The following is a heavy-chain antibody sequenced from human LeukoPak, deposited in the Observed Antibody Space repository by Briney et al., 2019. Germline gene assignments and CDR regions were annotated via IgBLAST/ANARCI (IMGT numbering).Heavy chain of an antibody. D-gene: IGHD6-6*01. CDR3: AKHMQLGPLDY. CDR2: ISGSGGTT. Sequence: GRSLRLSCAASGFLFGSFAMSWVRQAPGKGLEWVSTISGSGGTTYYADSVKGRFTISRDNSKNMLYLQMNSLRVEDTAVYYCAKHMQLGPLDYWGQGTLVTVSS. CDR1: GFLFGSFA. J-gene: IGHJ4*02. V-gene: IGHV3-23*01.